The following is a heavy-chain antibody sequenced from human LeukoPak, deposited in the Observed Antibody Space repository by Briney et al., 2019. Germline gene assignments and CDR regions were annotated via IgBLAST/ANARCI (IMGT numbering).Heavy chain of an antibody. J-gene: IGHJ4*02. CDR3: AGYCSSTSCYADAGY. D-gene: IGHD2-2*01. CDR2: ISGSGGST. V-gene: IGHV3-23*01. CDR1: GFTFSSYA. Sequence: GGSLRLSCAASGFTFSSYAMSWVRQAPGKGLEWVSAISGSGGSTYYADSVKGRFTISRDNSKNTLYLQMNSLRAEDTAVYYCAGYCSSTSCYADAGYWGQGTLVTVSS.